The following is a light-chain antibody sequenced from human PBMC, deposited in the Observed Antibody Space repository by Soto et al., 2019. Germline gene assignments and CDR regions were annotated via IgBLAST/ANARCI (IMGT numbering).Light chain of an antibody. J-gene: IGKJ1*01. Sequence: EIVLTQSPGTLSLAPGGRATLSCRARQSVSSSDLSWYQQKPGQAPGLLIYGASSRATGIPDRFSGSGSGTDFTLTISRLEPEDFAVYYCQQYGSSPRTFGQGTKVEIK. CDR2: GAS. CDR3: QQYGSSPRT. CDR1: QSVSSSD. V-gene: IGKV3-20*01.